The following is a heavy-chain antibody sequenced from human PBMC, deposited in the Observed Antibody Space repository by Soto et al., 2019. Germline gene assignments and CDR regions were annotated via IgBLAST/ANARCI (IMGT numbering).Heavy chain of an antibody. CDR2: IYSGGST. CDR1: GFTVSSNY. J-gene: IGHJ2*01. CDR3: ARDRAYCGGDCYCGWYFDL. Sequence: EVQLVESGGGLVQPGGSLRLSCAASGFTVSSNYMSWVRQAPGKGLEWVSVIYSGGSTYYADSVKGRFTISRDNSKNTLYLQMNSLRAEDTAVYYCARDRAYCGGDCYCGWYFDLWGRGTLVTVSS. D-gene: IGHD2-21*02. V-gene: IGHV3-66*01.